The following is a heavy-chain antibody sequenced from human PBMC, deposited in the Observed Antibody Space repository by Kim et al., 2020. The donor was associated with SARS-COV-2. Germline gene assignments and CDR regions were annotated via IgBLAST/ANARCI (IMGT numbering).Heavy chain of an antibody. J-gene: IGHJ4*02. CDR3: ARLGWLQDY. V-gene: IGHV4-59*01. D-gene: IGHD5-12*01. CDR2: IYYSGST. Sequence: SETLSLTCTVSGGSISSYYWSWIRQPPGKGLEWIGYIYYSGSTNYNPSLKSRVTISVDTSKNQFSLKLSSVTAADTAVYYCARLGWLQDYWGQGTLVTVSS. CDR1: GGSISSYY.